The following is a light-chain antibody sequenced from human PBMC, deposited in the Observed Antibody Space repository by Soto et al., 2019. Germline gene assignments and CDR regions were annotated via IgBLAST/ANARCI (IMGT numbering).Light chain of an antibody. CDR3: QQYGSSPPFT. Sequence: DIVLTQSPENLSSSPGERSTLSCRAIQSVTSNYLAWYQQKPGQAPRLLIYGASSRATGIPDRFSGSGSGTDFTLTISRLEPEDFAVYYCQQYGSSPPFTFGPGTKVDIK. CDR1: QSVTSNY. J-gene: IGKJ3*01. CDR2: GAS. V-gene: IGKV3-20*01.